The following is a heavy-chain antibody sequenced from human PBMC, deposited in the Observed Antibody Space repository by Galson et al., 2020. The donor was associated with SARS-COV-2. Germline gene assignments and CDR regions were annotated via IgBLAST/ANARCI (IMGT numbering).Heavy chain of an antibody. J-gene: IGHJ4*01. Sequence: GGSLRLSCAASGFTFSSYGMHWVRQAPGKGLEWVAIISYDGSNKYYADSVKGRFTISRDNSKNTLYLQMNSLRAEDTAVYYCAKETYYGAWSHYGSPTVASAAPRGPSVFPLARASKSTPWRPAARGSSVKDY. CDR1: GFTFSSYG. CDR2: ISYDGSNK. V-gene: IGHV3-30*18. D-gene: IGHD3-10*01. CDR3: AKETYYGAWSHYGSPTVASAAPRGPSVFPLARASKSTPWRPAARGSSVKDY.